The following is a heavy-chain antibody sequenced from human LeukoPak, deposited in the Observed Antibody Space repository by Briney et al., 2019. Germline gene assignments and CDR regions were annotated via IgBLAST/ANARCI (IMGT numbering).Heavy chain of an antibody. CDR1: GFTFSSYG. Sequence: GRSLRLSCAASGFTFSSYGMHWVRQAPGKGLEWVAVIWYDGSNKYYADSVKGRFTISRDNSKNTLYLQMNSLRAEDTAVYYCARDLSYSSAPLPFYYFDYWGQGTLVTVSS. V-gene: IGHV3-33*01. CDR3: ARDLSYSSAPLPFYYFDY. CDR2: IWYDGSNK. D-gene: IGHD6-19*01. J-gene: IGHJ4*02.